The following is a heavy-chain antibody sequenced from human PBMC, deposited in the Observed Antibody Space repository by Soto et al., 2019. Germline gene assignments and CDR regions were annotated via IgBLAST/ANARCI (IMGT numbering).Heavy chain of an antibody. Sequence: VQLLEAGGGLVQPGGSLRLSCAASGFTFSSHVMNWVRPAPGKGLEWVAAISGGGETTYYGDSVEGRFTMSRDNSKNTLYLQMNSLRAEDTAVYYCARGPRAPPPHDYGMDVWGQGTTGTVSS. V-gene: IGHV3-23*01. CDR1: GFTFSSHV. CDR2: ISGGGETT. CDR3: ARGPRAPPPHDYGMDV. J-gene: IGHJ6*02.